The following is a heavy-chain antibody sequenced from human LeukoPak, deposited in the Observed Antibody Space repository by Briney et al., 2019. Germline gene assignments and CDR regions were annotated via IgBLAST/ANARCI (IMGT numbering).Heavy chain of an antibody. J-gene: IGHJ4*02. CDR3: ARGIYYDSSGFDY. CDR1: GYTFTGYY. CDR2: INPNSGGT. Sequence: ASVKVSCKASGYTFTGYYMHWVRQAPGQGLEWMGWINPNSGGTNYAQKFQGRVTMTRNTSISTAYMELSSLRSEDTAVYYCARGIYYDSSGFDYWGQGTLVTVSS. V-gene: IGHV1-2*02. D-gene: IGHD3-22*01.